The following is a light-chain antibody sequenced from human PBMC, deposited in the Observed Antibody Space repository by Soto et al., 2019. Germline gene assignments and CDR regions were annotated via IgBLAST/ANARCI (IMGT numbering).Light chain of an antibody. CDR2: GAS. CDR1: QSVSSSY. J-gene: IGKJ3*01. CDR3: QHYGSSGST. Sequence: DIVLTQSPGTLSLSPGERATLSCSASQSVSSSYLAWYQQKPGQAPRLLIYGASSRATGIPDRFSGSGSGTDFTLTMSRLEPEDFAVYYCQHYGSSGSTFGPGTKVDIK. V-gene: IGKV3-20*01.